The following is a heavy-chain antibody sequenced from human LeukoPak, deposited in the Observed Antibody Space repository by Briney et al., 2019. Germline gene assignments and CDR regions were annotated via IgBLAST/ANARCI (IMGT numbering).Heavy chain of an antibody. Sequence: SETLSLTCDVSGDSISSGDYFWSWIRQPPGKGLEWIGYINHSGSAHYNPSLKSRVTISVDTSNNQFSLVVSSVTAADTAVYYCAREVIMVTTSSDAFDMWGQGTMVTVSS. J-gene: IGHJ3*02. CDR1: GDSISSGDYF. CDR2: INHSGSA. CDR3: AREVIMVTTSSDAFDM. V-gene: IGHV4-30-4*01. D-gene: IGHD4-17*01.